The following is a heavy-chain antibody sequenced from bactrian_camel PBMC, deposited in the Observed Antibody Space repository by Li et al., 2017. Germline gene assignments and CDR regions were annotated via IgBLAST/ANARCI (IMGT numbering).Heavy chain of an antibody. CDR1: GAYNYDTRC. Sequence: DVQLVESGGGSVQAGGSLKLSCAHSGAYNYDTRCTGWFQQAAGKGREEVGSIDAASGTSYYSDSVKGRFTLSQNDAKNTMYLRMNSLTPDDSAMYYCAADFRTVVAGCTFYDYTYWGRGTQVTVS. CDR2: IDAASGTS. V-gene: IGHV3S40*01. J-gene: IGHJ4*01. CDR3: AADFRTVVAGCTFYDYTY. D-gene: IGHD6*01.